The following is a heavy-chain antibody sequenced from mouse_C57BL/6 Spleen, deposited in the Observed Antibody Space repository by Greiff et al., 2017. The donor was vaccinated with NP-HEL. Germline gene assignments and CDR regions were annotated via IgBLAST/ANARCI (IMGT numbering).Heavy chain of an antibody. J-gene: IGHJ3*01. CDR3: ARGDGYLFAY. Sequence: QVQLQQSGPELVKPGASVKISCKASGYAFSSSWMNWVKQRPGKGLEWIGRFYPGDGDPNYNGKFKGKATLTADKSSSTAYMQLSSLTSEDSAVYFCARGDGYLFAYWGQGTLVTVSA. D-gene: IGHD2-3*01. V-gene: IGHV1-82*01. CDR1: GYAFSSSW. CDR2: FYPGDGDP.